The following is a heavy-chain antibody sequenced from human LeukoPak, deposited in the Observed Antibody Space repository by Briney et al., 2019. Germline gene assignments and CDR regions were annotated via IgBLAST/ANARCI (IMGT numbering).Heavy chain of an antibody. CDR1: GFTFSSYA. CDR2: ISGSGGST. J-gene: IGHJ4*02. D-gene: IGHD3-9*01. Sequence: GGSLRLSCAASGFTFSSYAMSWVRQAPGKGLEWVSAISGSGGSTYYADSVKGRFTVSRDNAKNSLYLQMNSLKAEDTAVYFCASHYDIDYWGQGTLVTVSS. CDR3: ASHYDIDY. V-gene: IGHV3-23*01.